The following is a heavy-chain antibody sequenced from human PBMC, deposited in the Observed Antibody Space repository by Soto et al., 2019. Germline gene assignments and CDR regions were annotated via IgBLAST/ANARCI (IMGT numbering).Heavy chain of an antibody. Sequence: SETLSLTCTVSGDSVSNKNFWTWIRRPPGKGLEWIGYVYYTGTTRINPSLKSRVSMSVDTSKNHFSLNLTSVTAADTSVYYCARIVRANFCDLLGQGTLGTVSS. CDR2: VYYTGTT. J-gene: IGHJ5*02. CDR3: ARIVRANFCDL. CDR1: GDSVSNKNF. V-gene: IGHV4-61*03. D-gene: IGHD3-10*02.